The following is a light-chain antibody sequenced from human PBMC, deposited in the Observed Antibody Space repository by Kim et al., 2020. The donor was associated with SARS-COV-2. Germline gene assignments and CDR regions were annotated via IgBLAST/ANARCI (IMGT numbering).Light chain of an antibody. V-gene: IGLV3-27*01. Sequence: SVSPGPTARITCSGDVLAKKYARWIQQKPGQAPVLVIYKDSERPSGIPDRFSGSSSGPTVTLTISGAQVEDEADYYCYSAADNNVVFGGGTQLTVL. CDR3: YSAADNNVV. CDR2: KDS. CDR1: VLAKKY. J-gene: IGLJ2*01.